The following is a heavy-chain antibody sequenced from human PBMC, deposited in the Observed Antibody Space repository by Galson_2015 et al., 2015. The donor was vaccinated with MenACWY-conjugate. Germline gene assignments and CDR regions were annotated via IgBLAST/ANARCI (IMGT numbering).Heavy chain of an antibody. J-gene: IGHJ4*02. CDR2: IRGKAYGTTT. Sequence: SLRLSCAASGFTFEDYLMSWFRQAQGKGLEWVGFIRGKAYGTTTEYAASVKGRFTISRENSRSIAYLQMNSLNSEDTAIYYCARADHRYCSRTNGPFDGWGQGARVT. CDR1: GFTFEDYL. D-gene: IGHD2-2*01. V-gene: IGHV3-49*03. CDR3: ARADHRYCSRTNGPFDG.